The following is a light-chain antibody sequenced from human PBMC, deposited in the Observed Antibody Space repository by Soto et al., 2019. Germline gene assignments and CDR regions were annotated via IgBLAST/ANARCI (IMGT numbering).Light chain of an antibody. CDR3: CSYSGSDSLR. Sequence: QSALTQPRSVSGSPGESVTISCSGTSSDVGSYNYVSWYQQYPGKAPKVMIYDVSERPSEVPVRFSGSKSGNTASLTISGLQAEDEAEYFCCSYSGSDSLRFGGGTKLTV. CDR2: DVS. CDR1: SSDVGSYNY. J-gene: IGLJ3*02. V-gene: IGLV2-11*01.